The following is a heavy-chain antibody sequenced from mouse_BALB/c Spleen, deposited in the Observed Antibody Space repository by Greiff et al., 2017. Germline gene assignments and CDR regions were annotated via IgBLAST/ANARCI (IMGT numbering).Heavy chain of an antibody. Sequence: QVQLKESGAELARPGASVKMSCKASGYTFTSYTMHWVKQRPGQGLEWIGYINPSSGYTNYNQKFKDKATLTADKSSSTAYMQLSSLTSEDSAVYYCARWGYWYFDVWGAGTTVTVSS. CDR1: GYTFTSYT. J-gene: IGHJ1*01. CDR2: INPSSGYT. CDR3: ARWGYWYFDV. V-gene: IGHV1-4*01.